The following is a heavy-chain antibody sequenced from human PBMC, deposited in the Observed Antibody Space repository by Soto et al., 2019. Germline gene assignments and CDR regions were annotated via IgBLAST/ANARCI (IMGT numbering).Heavy chain of an antibody. CDR1: GFTFSSYE. V-gene: IGHV3-48*03. CDR2: ISSSGSTI. D-gene: IGHD3-22*01. Sequence: PGGSLRLSCAASGFTFSSYEMNWVRQAPGKGLEWVSYISSSGSTIYYADSVKGRFTISRDNAKNSLYLQMNSLRAEDTAVYYCARDLGEYYYDSSGYYYWGQGTLVTVSS. J-gene: IGHJ4*02. CDR3: ARDLGEYYYDSSGYYY.